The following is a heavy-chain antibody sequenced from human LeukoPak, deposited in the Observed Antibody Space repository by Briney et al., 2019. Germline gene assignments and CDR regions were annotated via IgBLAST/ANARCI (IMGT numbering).Heavy chain of an antibody. CDR3: ARNNGMDV. Sequence: GGSLRLSCAASGFALSSHWMTWVRQVPGRGPEWVANVNRDGSETYYLDSVGGRFTISKDNAKNSLYLQMNSLRAEGTALYHCARNNGMDVWGQGTTVIVSS. CDR1: GFALSSHW. J-gene: IGHJ6*02. CDR2: VNRDGSET. V-gene: IGHV3-7*03.